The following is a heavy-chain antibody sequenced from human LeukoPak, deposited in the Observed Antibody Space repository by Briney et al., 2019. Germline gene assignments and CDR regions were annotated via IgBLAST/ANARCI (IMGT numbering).Heavy chain of an antibody. CDR1: GGSISSSRYY. J-gene: IGHJ4*02. CDR2: IYYSGST. Sequence: PSETLSLTCTVSGGSISSSRYYWGWIRQPPGKGLEWIGSIYYSGSTYYNPSLKSRVTISVDTSKNQFSLKLSSVTAADTAVYYCASIITTRVDYWGQGTLVTVSS. CDR3: ASIITTRVDY. D-gene: IGHD3-10*01. V-gene: IGHV4-39*01.